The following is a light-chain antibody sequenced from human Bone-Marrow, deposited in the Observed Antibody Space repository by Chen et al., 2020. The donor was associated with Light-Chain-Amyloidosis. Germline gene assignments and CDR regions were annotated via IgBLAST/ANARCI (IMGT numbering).Light chain of an antibody. CDR3: QPSSSYPIT. J-gene: IGKJ5*01. Sequence: AIQLTQSPSSLSASVGDRVTITCRASQGIRNDLVWYHQKQGKSPRLLMSDASTLESGVPSRFSGSGSGTAFTLTICSLQPDDFATYFYQPSSSYPITFGQGTRLDIK. CDR2: DAS. V-gene: IGKV1-13*02. CDR1: QGIRND.